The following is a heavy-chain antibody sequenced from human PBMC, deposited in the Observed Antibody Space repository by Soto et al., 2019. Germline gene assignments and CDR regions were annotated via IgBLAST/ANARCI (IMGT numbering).Heavy chain of an antibody. V-gene: IGHV4-34*01. Sequence: PSETLSLTCAVYGGSFSGYYWTWIRQPPGTGLEWIGEINHSGSTNYNPSLKSRVTISVDTSKNQFSLKLSSVTAADTAVYYCARRAHFCSVVLQDNRLYPWGQGTLVPVSS. D-gene: IGHD2-15*01. J-gene: IGHJ5*02. CDR3: ARRAHFCSVVLQDNRLYP. CDR2: INHSGST. CDR1: GGSFSGYY.